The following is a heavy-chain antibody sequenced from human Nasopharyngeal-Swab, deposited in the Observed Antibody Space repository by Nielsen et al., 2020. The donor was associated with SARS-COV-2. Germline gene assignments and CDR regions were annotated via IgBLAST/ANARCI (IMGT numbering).Heavy chain of an antibody. D-gene: IGHD3-10*01. CDR3: ARDGSSGSYYNWGPYYYYGMDV. J-gene: IGHJ6*02. Sequence: WIRQPPGKGLECIGEINHSGSTIYNPSLKSRGTISVDTSKNQFSLKLRSVIAADTAVYYCARDGSSGSYYNWGPYYYYGMDVWGQGTTVTVSS. CDR2: INHSGST. V-gene: IGHV4-34*01.